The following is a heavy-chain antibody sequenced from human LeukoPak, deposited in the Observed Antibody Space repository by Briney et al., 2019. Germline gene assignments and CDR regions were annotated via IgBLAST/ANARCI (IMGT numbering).Heavy chain of an antibody. CDR3: ARVLGLVGYGYGDYGAVGFDY. CDR2: IHPSGST. V-gene: IGHV4-4*07. J-gene: IGHJ4*02. Sequence: SETLSLTCTVSGDSISSYYWSWIRQPAGKGLEWIGRIHPSGSTNYNPSLKSRVTLSVDTSKNEFSLKLSSVTAADTAVYYCARVLGLVGYGYGDYGAVGFDYWGQGTLVTVSS. D-gene: IGHD4-17*01. CDR1: GDSISSYY.